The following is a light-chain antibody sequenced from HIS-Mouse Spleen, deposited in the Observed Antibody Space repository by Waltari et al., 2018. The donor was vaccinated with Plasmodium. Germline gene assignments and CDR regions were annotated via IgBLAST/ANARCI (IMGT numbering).Light chain of an antibody. V-gene: IGKV3-15*01. J-gene: IGKJ3*01. CDR2: GAS. Sequence: EIVMTQSSATLSVSPGERATLSCRASQSVISNLAGYQQKPGQAPRLLIYGASTRATGIPARFSGSGSGTEFTLTISSLQSEDFAVYYCQQYNNWSFTFGPGTKVDIK. CDR1: QSVISN. CDR3: QQYNNWSFT.